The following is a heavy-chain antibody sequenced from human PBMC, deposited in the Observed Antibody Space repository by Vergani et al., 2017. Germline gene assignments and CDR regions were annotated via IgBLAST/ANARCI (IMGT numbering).Heavy chain of an antibody. CDR1: GYTFTGYY. CDR3: ARESYYYDSSGYYPRGAFDI. D-gene: IGHD3-22*01. J-gene: IGHJ3*02. Sequence: QVQLVQSGAEVKKPGASVKVSCKASGYTFTGYYMHWVRQAPGQGLEWMGRINPNSGGTNYAQKFQGRLTMTRDTSISTAYMELSRLRSDDTVVYYCARESYYYDSSGYYPRGAFDIWGQGTMVTVSS. V-gene: IGHV1-2*05. CDR2: INPNSGGT.